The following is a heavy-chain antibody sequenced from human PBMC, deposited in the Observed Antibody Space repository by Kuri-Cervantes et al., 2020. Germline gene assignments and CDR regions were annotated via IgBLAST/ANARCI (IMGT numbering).Heavy chain of an antibody. Sequence: TLSLTCAVSGGSISSGGYSWSWIRQPPGKGLEWIGRIYTSGSTNYNPSLKSRVTMSVDTSKNQFSLKLSSVTAADTAVYYCARGYRGLLTYYFDYWGQGTLVTVSS. CDR1: GGSISSGGYS. J-gene: IGHJ4*02. D-gene: IGHD1-26*01. CDR3: ARGYRGLLTYYFDY. V-gene: IGHV4-61*02. CDR2: IYTSGST.